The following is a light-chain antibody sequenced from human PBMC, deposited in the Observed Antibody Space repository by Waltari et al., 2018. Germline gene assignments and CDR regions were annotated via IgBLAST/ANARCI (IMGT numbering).Light chain of an antibody. V-gene: IGKV1-5*03. Sequence: DIQMTQSPSTLSASVGDRVTITCRASQTINSWLAWYQQKQGKAPKFLIYKAFSLESGVPSSFSGSGSGTEFTLTISSLQPDDFGTYYCQQYNSYPLTFGQGTKVEIK. CDR2: KAF. CDR3: QQYNSYPLT. J-gene: IGKJ1*01. CDR1: QTINSW.